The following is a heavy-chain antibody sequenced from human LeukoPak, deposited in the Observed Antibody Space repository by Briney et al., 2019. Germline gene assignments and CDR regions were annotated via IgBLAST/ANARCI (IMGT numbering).Heavy chain of an antibody. D-gene: IGHD6-19*01. CDR2: IYYRGSS. J-gene: IGHJ4*02. CDR3: AREVVAVAGSYFDS. Sequence: SETLSLTCTVSGGSISSYYWTWIRQPPGKGLEWIGYIYYRGSSNYNPSLKSRVTISVDTSKNQFSLKLSSVTAADTAVYFCAREVVAVAGSYFDSWGQGTLVTVSS. V-gene: IGHV4-59*01. CDR1: GGSISSYY.